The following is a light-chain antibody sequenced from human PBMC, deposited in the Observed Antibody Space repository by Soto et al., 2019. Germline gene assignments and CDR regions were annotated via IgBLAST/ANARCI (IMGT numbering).Light chain of an antibody. J-gene: IGKJ1*01. Sequence: DIQMTQTPYSLSASLGDRVTITCRASLTIGKSLSWFQQKSGEAPELLIYGASTLQVGVPSRFSGAISGTDFTLTISSLQPDDVATYYCQQTYDFPWTFGRGTRV. CDR1: LTIGKS. CDR2: GAS. CDR3: QQTYDFPWT. V-gene: IGKV1-39*01.